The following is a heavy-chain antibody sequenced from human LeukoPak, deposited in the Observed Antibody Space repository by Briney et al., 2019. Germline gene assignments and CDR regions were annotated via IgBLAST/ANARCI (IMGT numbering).Heavy chain of an antibody. D-gene: IGHD2-15*01. CDR1: GGSISSYY. Sequence: SETLSLTCTVSGGSISSYYWSWIRQPPGKGLEWIGHIFYNGSTNYNPSLKSRVTMSVDTSKNQFSLKLSSVTAADTAVYYCARVVANYYYYMDVWGRGTTVTVSS. J-gene: IGHJ6*03. V-gene: IGHV4-59*12. CDR3: ARVVANYYYYMDV. CDR2: IFYNGST.